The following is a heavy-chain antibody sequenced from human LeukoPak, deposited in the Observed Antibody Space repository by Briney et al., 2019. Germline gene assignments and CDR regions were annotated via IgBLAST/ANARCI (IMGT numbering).Heavy chain of an antibody. CDR1: DGSITNYD. Sequence: PSETLSLTCTVSDGSITNYDWSWVRQPPGKGLEFIGHVHYNGTTNYNPSLRSRVTISIGTSKKHFFLKLKSVTAADTAVYYCATGYGDFRVEGRYFYSWGQGTLVTVSS. V-gene: IGHV4-59*01. CDR2: VHYNGTT. J-gene: IGHJ4*02. CDR3: ATGYGDFRVEGRYFYS. D-gene: IGHD4-17*01.